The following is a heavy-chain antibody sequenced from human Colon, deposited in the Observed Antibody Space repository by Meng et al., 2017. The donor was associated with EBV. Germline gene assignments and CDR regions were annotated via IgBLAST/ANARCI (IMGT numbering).Heavy chain of an antibody. Sequence: QEQLQQWGAGLLKPSETLSLTGDVYGGSFNGYFWSWIRQTPGRGLEWIGDINDSGSTRYNPSLKSRVTISVDTSSSQFSLTMTSVTAADTAIYYCARGPDYFDSGSYSYFDSWGQVTLGNVSS. V-gene: IGHV4-34*01. CDR2: INDSGST. D-gene: IGHD3-22*01. CDR1: GGSFNGYF. J-gene: IGHJ4*02. CDR3: ARGPDYFDSGSYSYFDS.